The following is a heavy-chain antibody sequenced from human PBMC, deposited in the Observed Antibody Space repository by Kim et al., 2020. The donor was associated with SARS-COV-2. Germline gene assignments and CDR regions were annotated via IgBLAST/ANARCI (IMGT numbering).Heavy chain of an antibody. Sequence: SETLSLTCTVSGGSISSYYWSWIRQPPGKGLEWIGYIYYSGSTNYNPSLKSRVTISVDTSKNQFSLKLSSVTAADTAVYYCARQRIQRIFGVVTGYYYYGMDVWGQGTTVTVSS. CDR2: IYYSGST. V-gene: IGHV4-59*08. CDR3: ARQRIQRIFGVVTGYYYYGMDV. CDR1: GGSISSYY. J-gene: IGHJ6*02. D-gene: IGHD3-3*01.